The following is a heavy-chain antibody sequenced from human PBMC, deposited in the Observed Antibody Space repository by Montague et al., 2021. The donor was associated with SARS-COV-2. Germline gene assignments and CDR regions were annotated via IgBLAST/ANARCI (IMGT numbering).Heavy chain of an antibody. V-gene: IGHV6-1*01. J-gene: IGHJ4*02. Sequence: CAISGDSVWSNAAAWNWIRQSPSGGLEWLGRPNSSSKCTRDNATSVEGQISIDPATSKNHFFLHLRSVTPEDTGVYYCVRDTGSAQAGFDAWGQGTLVTVSS. CDR2: PNSSSKCTR. CDR3: VRDTGSAQAGFDA. CDR1: GDSVWSNAAA. D-gene: IGHD4-17*01.